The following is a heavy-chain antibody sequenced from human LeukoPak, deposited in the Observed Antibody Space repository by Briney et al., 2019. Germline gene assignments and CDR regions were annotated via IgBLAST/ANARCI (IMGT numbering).Heavy chain of an antibody. Sequence: PSETLSLTCSVSGDSISSGYYWSWIRQSPGKGLEWIASIYHSGSMFYNPSLKSRVTISVDTSKNQFSLKLSSVTAADTAVYYCARLWSTDCSGGTCPHQPNYWGQGTLVTVSS. D-gene: IGHD2-15*01. J-gene: IGHJ4*02. CDR2: IYHSGSM. V-gene: IGHV4-38-2*02. CDR1: GDSISSGYY. CDR3: ARLWSTDCSGGTCPHQPNY.